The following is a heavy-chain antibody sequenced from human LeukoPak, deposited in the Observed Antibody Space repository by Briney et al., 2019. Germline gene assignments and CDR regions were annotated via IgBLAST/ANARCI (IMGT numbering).Heavy chain of an antibody. CDR3: ARVGTGAYFDY. V-gene: IGHV4-59*01. CDR1: GGSISSYY. D-gene: IGHD1/OR15-1a*01. J-gene: IGHJ4*02. CDR2: IYYSGST. Sequence: SETLSLTCTVSGGSISSYYWSWIRQPPGKGLEWIGYIYYSGSTNYNPSLKSRVTISVDTSKNQFSLKLGSVTAADTAVYYCARVGTGAYFDYWGQGTLVTVSS.